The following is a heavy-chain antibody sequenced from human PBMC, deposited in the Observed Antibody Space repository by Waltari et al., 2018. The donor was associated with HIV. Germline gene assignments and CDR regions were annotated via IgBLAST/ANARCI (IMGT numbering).Heavy chain of an antibody. V-gene: IGHV3-21*01. CDR1: GFTFSSYS. D-gene: IGHD3-22*01. CDR2: ISSSSIYI. Sequence: EVQLVESGGGLVKPGGSLRLSCAASGFTFSSYSINWVRQAPGKGLEWVSSISSSSIYISYADSVKGRFTISRDNAKNSLYLQMNSLRAEDTAVYYCARQDSSGGNYYYGMDVWGQGTTVTVSS. CDR3: ARQDSSGGNYYYGMDV. J-gene: IGHJ6*02.